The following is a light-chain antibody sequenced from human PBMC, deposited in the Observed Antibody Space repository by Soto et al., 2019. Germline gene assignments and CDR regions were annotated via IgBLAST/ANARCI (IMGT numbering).Light chain of an antibody. CDR2: KAS. CDR3: QQGAKYPYT. Sequence: DIQMTQSPSTLSASVGERVTFICRPGRVISSSLAWYQQKPGKAPNLLIYKASSLQSGVPSRFSGSGSGTEFTLTISSLQPDDFATYYCQQGAKYPYTFGQGTKLEIK. J-gene: IGKJ2*01. CDR1: RVISSS. V-gene: IGKV1-5*03.